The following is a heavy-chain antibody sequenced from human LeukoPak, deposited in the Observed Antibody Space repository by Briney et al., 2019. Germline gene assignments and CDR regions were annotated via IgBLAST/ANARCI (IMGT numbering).Heavy chain of an antibody. CDR3: ARDLAAMAPGGY. CDR1: GFTVSSNY. Sequence: GGSLRLSCAASGFTVSSNYMSWVRQPPGKGLEWVSVIYTSGSTYYTDSVKGRFTISRDNSKNTLYLQMNSLRPEDTAMYYCARDLAAMAPGGYWGQGTLVTVSS. V-gene: IGHV3-53*01. CDR2: IYTSGST. J-gene: IGHJ4*02. D-gene: IGHD5-18*01.